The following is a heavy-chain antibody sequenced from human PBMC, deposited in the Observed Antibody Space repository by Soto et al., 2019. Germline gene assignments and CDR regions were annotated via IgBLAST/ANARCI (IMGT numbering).Heavy chain of an antibody. V-gene: IGHV1-2*02. J-gene: IGHJ6*02. CDR1: GYTFTAYY. CDR3: ARTMDYYYGPGSGKGHGF. CDR2: INPKFGDT. D-gene: IGHD3-10*01. Sequence: QVQLVQSGDEVKEPGDSVRVSCEASGYTFTAYYIHWVRQAPGQGLEWMGWINPKFGDTTYAQDLQGRVSMTRDMSISTVDMELSRLTSDETAIYYCARTMDYYYGPGSGKGHGFWGQGTTVTVFS.